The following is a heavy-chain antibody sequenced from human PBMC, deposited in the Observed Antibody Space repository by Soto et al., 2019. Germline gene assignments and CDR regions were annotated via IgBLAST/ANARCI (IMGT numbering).Heavy chain of an antibody. J-gene: IGHJ4*02. CDR3: ARPKDYDDCLDL. Sequence: ASVKVSCKASGYTFNNYGITWVRQAPGQGLEWMGWISPYNGHTNYAQKFQGRVTFTRDTSANTAYMELSSLISEDTAVYYCARPKDYDDCLDLWGQGTLVTVPQ. D-gene: IGHD3-22*01. CDR2: ISPYNGHT. V-gene: IGHV1-18*01. CDR1: GYTFNNYG.